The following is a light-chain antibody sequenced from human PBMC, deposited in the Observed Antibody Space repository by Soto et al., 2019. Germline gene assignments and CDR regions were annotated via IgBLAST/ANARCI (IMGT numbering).Light chain of an antibody. V-gene: IGKV3-20*01. Sequence: EIVLTQSPGTLSLPPGERATLSCRASQSVSSNYLAWYQQKPGQAPRLLIYGASSRATGIPDRFSGSGSGTDFTLTISRPEPEDFSVYYCLRYGGSPGTFGQGTKLEIK. CDR3: LRYGGSPGT. CDR1: QSVSSNY. CDR2: GAS. J-gene: IGKJ2*01.